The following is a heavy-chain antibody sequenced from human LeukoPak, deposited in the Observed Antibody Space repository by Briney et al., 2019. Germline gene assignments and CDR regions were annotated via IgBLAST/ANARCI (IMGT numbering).Heavy chain of an antibody. CDR2: IFPSGTT. Sequence: PSETLSLTCTVSGGPINNYYWRGIGQPAGKGLEGIGRIFPSGTTNCNPSLRSRVTMSLDTSTNQFSLKLSSVTAADTAVYYCARYPQGYDSSGFGFDYWGQGTLVTVSS. V-gene: IGHV4-4*07. CDR1: GGPINNYY. CDR3: ARYPQGYDSSGFGFDY. J-gene: IGHJ4*02. D-gene: IGHD3-22*01.